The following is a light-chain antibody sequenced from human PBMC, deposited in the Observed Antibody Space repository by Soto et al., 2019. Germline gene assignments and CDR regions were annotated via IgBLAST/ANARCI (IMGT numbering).Light chain of an antibody. CDR2: DAS. CDR3: QQYDTLLT. CDR1: QDIGKR. J-gene: IGKJ4*01. V-gene: IGKV1-33*01. Sequence: DIRMHQSPSSLSASVGDRVTITCQASQDIGKRLNWYQHKPGKAPKVLIYDASYLETGVPSRFSGRRSGTDFTFTISSLQPEDFATYYCQQYDTLLTFGGGTKVE.